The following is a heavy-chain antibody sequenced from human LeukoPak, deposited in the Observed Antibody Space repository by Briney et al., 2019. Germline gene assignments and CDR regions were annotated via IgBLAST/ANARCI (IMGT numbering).Heavy chain of an antibody. D-gene: IGHD3-22*01. Sequence: PGESLKISCQASGFSFTTYWIGWVRQLPGKGLEWMGLIYPSDSDTKYSPSFQGQVTFSADTSTGTAYLQWSSLEASDTAIYYCARHWMTYDYETSGYFPSQFDYWGQGTLVTVSS. CDR1: GFSFTTYW. V-gene: IGHV5-51*01. J-gene: IGHJ4*02. CDR2: IYPSDSDT. CDR3: ARHWMTYDYETSGYFPSQFDY.